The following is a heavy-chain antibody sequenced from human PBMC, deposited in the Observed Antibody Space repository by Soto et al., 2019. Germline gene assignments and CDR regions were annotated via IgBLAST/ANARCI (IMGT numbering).Heavy chain of an antibody. V-gene: IGHV3-23*01. CDR3: AKVFEVRGVIPYFDY. CDR1: GFTFSSYA. Sequence: GGSLRLSCAASGFTFSSYAMSWVRQAPGKGLEWVSAISGSGGSTYYADSVKGRFTISRDNSKNTLYLQMNSLRAEDTAVYYCAKVFEVRGVIPYFDYWGQGTLVTVSS. J-gene: IGHJ4*02. D-gene: IGHD3-10*01. CDR2: ISGSGGST.